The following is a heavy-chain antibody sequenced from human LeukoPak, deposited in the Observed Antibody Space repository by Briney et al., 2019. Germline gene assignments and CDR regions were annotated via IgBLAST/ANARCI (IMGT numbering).Heavy chain of an antibody. V-gene: IGHV4-38-2*01. D-gene: IGHD3-3*01. J-gene: IGHJ4*02. CDR1: GYSISSGYY. Sequence: SEALSLTCAVSGYSISSGYYWGWVRQPPGKGPEWIGTIYHSGYTYYNPSLKGRVTISVDTSKNQFSLKLSSVTAADTAVYYCARKLYYGDYFDYWGQGTLVTVSS. CDR2: IYHSGYT. CDR3: ARKLYYGDYFDY.